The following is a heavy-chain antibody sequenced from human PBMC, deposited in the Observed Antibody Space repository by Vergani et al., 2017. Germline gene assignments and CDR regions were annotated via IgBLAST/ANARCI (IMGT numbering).Heavy chain of an antibody. CDR2: VSGSSATP. CDR1: GFSFPGYA. CDR3: TKGSRRYTGYFFDY. D-gene: IGHD5-12*01. J-gene: IGHJ4*02. V-gene: IGHV3-23*01. Sequence: EVQLLESGGGLVQPGGSLRLSCEASGFSFPGYATSWVRQAPGKGLEWVSSVSGSSATPYYADSVKGRFIITRDNSKNTLHLQMNSLRADDTAVYYCTKGSRRYTGYFFDYWGQGTLATVSS.